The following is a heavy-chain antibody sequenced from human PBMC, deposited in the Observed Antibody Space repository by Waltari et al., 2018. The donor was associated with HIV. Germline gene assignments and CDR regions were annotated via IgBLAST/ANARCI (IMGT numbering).Heavy chain of an antibody. CDR2: INPKSGGT. Sequence: QVQLVQSGAEVKRPGASVKVSCKASGYTFTGYYIPWGRQGPGQGLEWMGRINPKSGGTNYAQKFQGRVTMTRDTSIGTAYMELRSLRSDDTAVYYCAGMYYDFLTGYLNWFDPWGQGTLVTVSS. D-gene: IGHD3-9*01. V-gene: IGHV1-2*06. CDR3: AGMYYDFLTGYLNWFDP. CDR1: GYTFTGYY. J-gene: IGHJ5*02.